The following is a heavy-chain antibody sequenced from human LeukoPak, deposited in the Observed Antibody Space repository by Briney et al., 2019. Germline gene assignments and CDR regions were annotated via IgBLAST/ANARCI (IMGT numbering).Heavy chain of an antibody. Sequence: GGSLRLSCAASGSTFSSYAMSWVRQAPGKGLEWVSAISGSGGSTYYADSVKGRFTISRDNSKNTLYLQMNSLRAEDTAVYYCAKDLRRLQLPGTFDYWGQGTLVTVSS. V-gene: IGHV3-23*01. D-gene: IGHD5-24*01. CDR3: AKDLRRLQLPGTFDY. J-gene: IGHJ4*02. CDR1: GSTFSSYA. CDR2: ISGSGGST.